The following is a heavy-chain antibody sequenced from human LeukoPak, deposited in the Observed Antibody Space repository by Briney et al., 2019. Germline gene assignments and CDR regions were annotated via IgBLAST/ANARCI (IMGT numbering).Heavy chain of an antibody. CDR1: GFTFSSYA. J-gene: IGHJ4*02. D-gene: IGHD3-10*01. CDR3: AKEGMVRGVLDY. V-gene: IGHV3-30-3*01. CDR2: ISYDGSNK. Sequence: GGSLRLSCAASGFTFSSYAMHWVRQAPGKGLEWVAVISYDGSNKYYADSVKGRFTISRDNSKNTLYLQTNSLRAEDTAVYYCAKEGMVRGVLDYWGQGTLVTVSS.